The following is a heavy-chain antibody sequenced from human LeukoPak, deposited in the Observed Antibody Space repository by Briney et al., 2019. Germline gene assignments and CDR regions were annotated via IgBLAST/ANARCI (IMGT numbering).Heavy chain of an antibody. CDR3: LGSFLGY. CDR2: IKSKTDGGTT. CDR1: GLTFTNAW. V-gene: IGHV3-15*01. Sequence: GGSLRLSCAVSGLTFTNAWMSWVRQAPGKGLEWVGRIKSKTDGGTTDYAAPVKGRFTISRDDSTNTLYLQMNSLKTEDTAMYYCLGSFLGYWGQGTLVTVSS. D-gene: IGHD1-26*01. J-gene: IGHJ4*02.